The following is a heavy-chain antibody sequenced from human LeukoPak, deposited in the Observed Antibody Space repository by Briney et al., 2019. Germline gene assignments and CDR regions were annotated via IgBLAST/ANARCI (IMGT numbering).Heavy chain of an antibody. J-gene: IGHJ4*02. CDR2: IYSDGTT. D-gene: IGHD6-19*01. V-gene: IGHV3-53*01. CDR1: GLRVSSNF. Sequence: GGSLRLSCAASGLRVSSNFITWVRQAPGKGPEWVSVIYSDGTTYYADSLKGRFTTSRDTSKNTVFLQMSSLRDEDTAVYYCARAGSGWYREQGYFDYWGQGTLVTVSS. CDR3: ARAGSGWYREQGYFDY.